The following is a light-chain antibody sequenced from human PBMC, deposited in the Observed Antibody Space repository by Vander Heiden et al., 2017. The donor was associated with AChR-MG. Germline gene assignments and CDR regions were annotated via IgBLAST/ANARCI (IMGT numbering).Light chain of an antibody. Sequence: EIVLTQSPGNLSLSPGERATLSCGASQSVRSNYLAWYQQKPGLAPRFLIYDASSRATGIPDRFSGSGSGTDFALTISRLEPEDFAVYYCQQYGSSPRTFGQGTKVEIK. CDR3: QQYGSSPRT. CDR2: DAS. CDR1: QSVRSNY. J-gene: IGKJ1*01. V-gene: IGKV3D-20*01.